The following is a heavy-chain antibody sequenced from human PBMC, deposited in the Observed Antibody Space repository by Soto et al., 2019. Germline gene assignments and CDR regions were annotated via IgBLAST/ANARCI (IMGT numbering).Heavy chain of an antibody. CDR2: MYYTGVT. Sequence: SETLTLTCSVSGGSVRSGNHFWNCIRPPPGRGLEWLGDMYYTGVTNYKPSLKSRVSTSVDTSKDQFSLNLTSLTAADTAVYYCARGGEPLGYYGLDVWGQGTTVTVS. CDR3: ARGGEPLGYYGLDV. J-gene: IGHJ6*02. CDR1: GGSVRSGNHF. V-gene: IGHV4-61*01.